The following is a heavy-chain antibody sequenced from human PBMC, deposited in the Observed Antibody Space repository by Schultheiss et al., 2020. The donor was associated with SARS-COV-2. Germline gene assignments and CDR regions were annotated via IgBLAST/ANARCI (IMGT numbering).Heavy chain of an antibody. J-gene: IGHJ5*02. CDR1: GGSFSGYY. D-gene: IGHD6-19*01. CDR2: INHSGST. Sequence: SETLSLTCAVYGGSFSGYYWSWIRQPPGKGLEWIGEINHSGSTNYNPSLKSRVTISVDKSKNQLYLKLTSVTAADTAVYFCARVAVGGTWGDAFEPWGQGTLVTVSS. V-gene: IGHV4-34*01. CDR3: ARVAVGGTWGDAFEP.